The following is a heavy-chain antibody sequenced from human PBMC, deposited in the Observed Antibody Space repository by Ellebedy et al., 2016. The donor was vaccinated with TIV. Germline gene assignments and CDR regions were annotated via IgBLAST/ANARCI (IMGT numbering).Heavy chain of an antibody. CDR2: IFSSGSA. CDR3: ARHDCRLSFLGLMICSRSSGDVFDI. J-gene: IGHJ3*02. Sequence: MPSETLSLTCTVSGSSISPFYWSWIRQIPGQGLEWIGNIFSSGSATYTPALKGRLTITSDTSKNQFFLNLSSVTAADTAVYYCARHDCRLSFLGLMICSRSSGDVFDIWGQGTLVSVSS. CDR1: GSSISPFY. D-gene: IGHD3-16*02. V-gene: IGHV4-59*08.